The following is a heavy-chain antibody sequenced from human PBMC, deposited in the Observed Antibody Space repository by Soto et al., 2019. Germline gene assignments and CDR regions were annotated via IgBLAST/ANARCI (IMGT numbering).Heavy chain of an antibody. CDR3: ASGGGLLRYYYGMDV. V-gene: IGHV4-34*01. Sequence: PSETLSLTCAVYGGSFSGYYWSWIGQPPGKGLEWIGGINYSGSTNYNPSLKSRVTISVDTSKNQFSLKLSSVTAADTAVYYCASGGGLLRYYYGMDVWGQGTTVTVSS. J-gene: IGHJ6*02. CDR1: GGSFSGYY. CDR2: INYSGST. D-gene: IGHD3-3*01.